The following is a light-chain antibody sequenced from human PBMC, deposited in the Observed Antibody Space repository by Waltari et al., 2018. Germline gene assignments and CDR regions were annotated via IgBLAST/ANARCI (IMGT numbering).Light chain of an antibody. CDR3: QQYNNWPPSWT. CDR1: QSVSSN. J-gene: IGKJ1*01. V-gene: IGKV3-15*01. Sequence: EIALTQSPATLSVSPGERAPLSCRASQSVSSNLAWYQQKPGQAPRLPIDGAFTRDTGIPARFSGSGSGTEFTLTISSLQSEDFAVYYCQQYNNWPPSWTFGQGTKVEIK. CDR2: GAF.